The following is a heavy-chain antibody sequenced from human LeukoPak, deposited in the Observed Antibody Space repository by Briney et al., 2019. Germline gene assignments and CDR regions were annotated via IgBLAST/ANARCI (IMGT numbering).Heavy chain of an antibody. CDR2: ISYDGSNK. CDR3: ARSPYYDSSGYYDC. CDR1: GFSFSNYA. D-gene: IGHD3-22*01. Sequence: PGGSLRLSCEASGFSFSNYAMHWVRQAPGKGLEWGAVISYDGSNKYYADSVKGRFTISTDNSKNTLYLQMNSLTAEDTAVYYCARSPYYDSSGYYDCWGQGTLVTVSS. J-gene: IGHJ4*02. V-gene: IGHV3-30-3*01.